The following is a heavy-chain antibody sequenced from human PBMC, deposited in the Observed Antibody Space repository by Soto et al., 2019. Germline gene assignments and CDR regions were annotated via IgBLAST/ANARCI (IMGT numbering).Heavy chain of an antibody. CDR1: GGSFSGYY. Sequence: LSLTCAVYGGSFSGYYWSWIRQPPGKGLEWIGEINHSGSTNYNPSLKSRVTISVDTSKNQFSLKLSSVIAAETAVYYCARGGITMVRGVIIKGAYYYYGMDVGGHGT. CDR3: ARGGITMVRGVIIKGAYYYYGMDV. V-gene: IGHV4-34*01. D-gene: IGHD3-10*01. J-gene: IGHJ6*02. CDR2: INHSGST.